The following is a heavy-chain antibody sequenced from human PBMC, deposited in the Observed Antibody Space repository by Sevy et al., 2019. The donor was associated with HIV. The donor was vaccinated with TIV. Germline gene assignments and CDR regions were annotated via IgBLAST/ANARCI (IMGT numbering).Heavy chain of an antibody. CDR2: IYYSGNT. CDR1: GGSISTYY. J-gene: IGHJ3*02. Sequence: SETLSLTCTVSGGSISTYYWSWIRQPPGKGLEWIGYIYYSGNTNYNPSLKSRVTISVDTSKNQFPLKLRSVTAADTAVDYCTRGGGYSYGSASKTDAFDIWGQGTLVTVSS. V-gene: IGHV4-59*01. D-gene: IGHD5-18*01. CDR3: TRGGGYSYGSASKTDAFDI.